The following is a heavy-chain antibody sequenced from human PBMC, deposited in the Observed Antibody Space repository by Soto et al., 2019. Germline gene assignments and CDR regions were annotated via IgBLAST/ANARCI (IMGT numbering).Heavy chain of an antibody. CDR2: ISGSGGST. J-gene: IGHJ4*02. D-gene: IGHD4-17*01. Sequence: EVQLLESGGGLVQPGGSLRLSCAASGFTFSSDAMSWVRQAPGKGLEWVSAISGSGGSTYYADSVKGRFTISRDNSKNTLYLKMNSLRAEDTAVYYCAKDRDDYGDYYFDYWGQGTLVTVSS. CDR1: GFTFSSDA. CDR3: AKDRDDYGDYYFDY. V-gene: IGHV3-23*01.